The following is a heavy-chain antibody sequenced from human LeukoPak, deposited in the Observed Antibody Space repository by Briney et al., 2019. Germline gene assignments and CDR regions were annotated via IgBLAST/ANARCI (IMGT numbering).Heavy chain of an antibody. Sequence: SETLSLTCTVSGYSISSGYYWGWIRQPPGKGLEWIGSIYHSGSTYYNPSLKSRVTISVDTSKNQFSLKLSSVTAADTAVYYCARLYGSGSYYINWFDPWGQGTLVTVSS. CDR2: IYHSGST. CDR3: ARLYGSGSYYINWFDP. J-gene: IGHJ5*02. V-gene: IGHV4-38-2*02. D-gene: IGHD3-10*01. CDR1: GYSISSGYY.